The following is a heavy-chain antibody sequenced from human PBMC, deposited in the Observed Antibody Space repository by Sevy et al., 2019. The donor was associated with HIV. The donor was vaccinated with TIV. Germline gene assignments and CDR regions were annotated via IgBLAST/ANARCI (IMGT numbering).Heavy chain of an antibody. CDR1: GYSFTSYW. Sequence: GESLKISCKGSGYSFTSYWIGWVRQMPGKGLEWMGIIYPGDSDTRYSPSFQGQVTISADKSISTAYLRWGSLKASDTAMYYCARNVVPAAMNYYYYYMDVWGKGTTVTVSS. V-gene: IGHV5-51*01. CDR2: IYPGDSDT. D-gene: IGHD2-2*01. J-gene: IGHJ6*03. CDR3: ARNVVPAAMNYYYYYMDV.